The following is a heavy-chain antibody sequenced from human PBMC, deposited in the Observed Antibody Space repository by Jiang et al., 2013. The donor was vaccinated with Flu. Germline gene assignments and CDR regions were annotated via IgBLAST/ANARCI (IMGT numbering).Heavy chain of an antibody. CDR1: GFTFSSYA. CDR2: TNDIGDNR. V-gene: IGHV3-23*01. Sequence: VQLLESGGGLVQPGGSLRLSCAASGFTFSSYAMSWVRQAPGKGLEWVSGTNDIGDNRDYTGSVKGRFTISRDNSKNTLYLQMNSLRAEDTAVYYCAKKVSYSSGYHAFDIWGQGTTVTVSS. J-gene: IGHJ3*02. CDR3: AKKVSYSSGYHAFDI. D-gene: IGHD3-22*01.